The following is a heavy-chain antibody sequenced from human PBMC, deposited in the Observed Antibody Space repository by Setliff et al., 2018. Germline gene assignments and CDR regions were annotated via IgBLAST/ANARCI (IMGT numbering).Heavy chain of an antibody. J-gene: IGHJ4*02. CDR1: GYTLTELS. CDR3: ARGLREDGYNLADY. Sequence: ASVKVSCKVSGYTLTELSMHWVRQAPGKGLEWMGGFDPEDGETIYAQKFQGRVTMTEDTSTDTADMELSSLRSEDTAVYYCARGLREDGYNLADYWGQGTLVTVSS. V-gene: IGHV1-24*01. CDR2: FDPEDGET. D-gene: IGHD5-12*01.